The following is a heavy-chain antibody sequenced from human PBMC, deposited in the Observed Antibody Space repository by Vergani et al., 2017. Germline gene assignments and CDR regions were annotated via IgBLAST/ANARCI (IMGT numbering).Heavy chain of an antibody. J-gene: IGHJ4*02. V-gene: IGHV5-51*01. CDR1: GYSFTNYW. CDR3: DRLFRRDSSESKDFDY. CDR2: IHTADSDT. D-gene: IGHD3-22*01. Sequence: EVQLVQSGAEVKTPGEPLKISCQISGYSFTNYWIGGVRQLPGKGLEWMGIIHTADSDTRYSQSFQGQVTISVDKSNSTAYLQRSSLRASDSAMYYCDRLFRRDSSESKDFDYWGQGTLVTVSS.